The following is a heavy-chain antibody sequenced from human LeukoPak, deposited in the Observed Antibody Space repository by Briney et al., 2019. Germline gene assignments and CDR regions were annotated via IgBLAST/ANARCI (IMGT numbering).Heavy chain of an antibody. CDR2: IYHSGIT. V-gene: IGHV4-38-2*02. CDR3: ATLVSTRYYSDY. Sequence: SETLSLTCTVSDYSISSGYGYYWGWIRQPPGKGLEWIGNIYHSGITYYNHFNSSLKSRVTISIDTSKNQFSLRLTSMTAADTAVYFCATLVSTRYYSDYWGQGTLVTVSS. CDR1: DYSISSGYGYY. D-gene: IGHD5/OR15-5a*01. J-gene: IGHJ4*02.